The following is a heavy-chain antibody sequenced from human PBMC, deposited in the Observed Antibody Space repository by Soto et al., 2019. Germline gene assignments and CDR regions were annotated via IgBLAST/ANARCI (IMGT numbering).Heavy chain of an antibody. J-gene: IGHJ4*02. Sequence: PSETLALTCAVSGHSISSGFYYWGWIRQPPGKVLEWIGSIYHSGSTYYNPSLKSRVTMSVDTSKNQLSLKLSSVTDSDTAVYYCARYGYSYFARFVDYLRQLARVTVS. CDR1: GHSISSGFYY. V-gene: IGHV4-38-2*01. CDR2: IYHSGST. D-gene: IGHD5-18*01. CDR3: ARYGYSYFARFVDY.